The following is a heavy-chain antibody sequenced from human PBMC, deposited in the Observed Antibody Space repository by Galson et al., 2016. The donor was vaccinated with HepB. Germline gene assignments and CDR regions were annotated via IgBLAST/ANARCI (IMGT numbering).Heavy chain of an antibody. V-gene: IGHV3-21*01. J-gene: IGHJ4*02. Sequence: SLRLSCAASGFTFSSYSMNRVRQAPGKGLEWVSSISSSSSYIYYADSVKGRFTISRDNAKNSLYLQMNSLRAEDTAVYYCATSPILRYFDWLRSQGHERFDYWGQGTLVTVSS. D-gene: IGHD3-9*01. CDR3: ATSPILRYFDWLRSQGHERFDY. CDR2: ISSSSSYI. CDR1: GFTFSSYS.